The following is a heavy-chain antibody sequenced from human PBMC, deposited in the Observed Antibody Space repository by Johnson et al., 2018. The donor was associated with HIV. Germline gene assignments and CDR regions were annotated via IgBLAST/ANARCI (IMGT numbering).Heavy chain of an antibody. Sequence: QVQLVESGGGVVQPGRSLRLSCAASGFTFSSYAMHWVRQAPGKGLEWVAVISYDGSNKYYADSVKGRFTISRDNAKNSLYLQMNSLRAEDTALYYCARRRRYGDYFADAF. V-gene: IGHV3-30-3*01. D-gene: IGHD4-17*01. CDR3: ARRRRYGDYFADAF. CDR2: ISYDGSNK. J-gene: IGHJ3*01. CDR1: GFTFSSYA.